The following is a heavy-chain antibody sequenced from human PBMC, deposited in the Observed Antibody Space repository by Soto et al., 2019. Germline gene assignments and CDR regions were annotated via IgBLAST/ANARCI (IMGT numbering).Heavy chain of an antibody. V-gene: IGHV1-69*02. CDR2: IIPILGIA. J-gene: IGHJ3*02. CDR1: GGTFSSYT. CDR3: ASIGETVGAFDI. D-gene: IGHD1-1*01. Sequence: GASVKVSCKASGGTFSSYTISWVRQAPGQGHEWMGRIIPILGIANYAQKFQGRVTITADKSTSTAYMELSSLRSEDTAVYYCASIGETVGAFDIWGQGTMVTVSS.